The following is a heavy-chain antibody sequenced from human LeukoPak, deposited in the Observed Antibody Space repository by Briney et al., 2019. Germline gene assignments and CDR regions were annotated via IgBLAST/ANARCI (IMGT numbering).Heavy chain of an antibody. CDR2: MNPNSGNT. D-gene: IGHD3-10*01. J-gene: IGHJ6*02. V-gene: IGHV1-8*02. CDR1: GYTFTGYY. Sequence: ASVKVSCKASGYTFTGYYMHWVRQATGQGLEWMGWMNPNSGNTGYAQKFQGRVTMTRNASISTAYMELSSLRSEDTAVYYCARGNLYITMVRGAHYYYYGMDVWGQGTTVTVSS. CDR3: ARGNLYITMVRGAHYYYYGMDV.